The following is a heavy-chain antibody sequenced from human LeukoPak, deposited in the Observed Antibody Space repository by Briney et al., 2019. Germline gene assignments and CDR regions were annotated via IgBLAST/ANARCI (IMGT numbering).Heavy chain of an antibody. Sequence: GASVKVSCKASGYTFTSYYMHWVRQAPGQGLEWMGIINPSGGSTSYAQKFQGRVTMTRDMSTSTVYMELSSLRSEDTAVYYCARDPVIIAAAGNGWFDPWGQGTLVTVSS. J-gene: IGHJ5*02. CDR2: INPSGGST. CDR3: ARDPVIIAAAGNGWFDP. V-gene: IGHV1-46*01. CDR1: GYTFTSYY. D-gene: IGHD6-13*01.